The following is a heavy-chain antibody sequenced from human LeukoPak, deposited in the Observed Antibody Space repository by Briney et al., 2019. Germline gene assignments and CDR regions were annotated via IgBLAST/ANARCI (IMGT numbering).Heavy chain of an antibody. D-gene: IGHD2-2*01. CDR2: ISYEGSNK. Sequence: GGSLRLSCAASGFTFSSYGMHWVRQAPGKGLECVAVISYEGSNKYYADSVKVRFTISRDNSKNTLHLQMNSLSAEDTAVYYCAKDRVYCSSTSCYDGSYYYYYGMDVWGKGTTVTVSS. V-gene: IGHV3-30*18. CDR1: GFTFSSYG. CDR3: AKDRVYCSSTSCYDGSYYYYYGMDV. J-gene: IGHJ6*04.